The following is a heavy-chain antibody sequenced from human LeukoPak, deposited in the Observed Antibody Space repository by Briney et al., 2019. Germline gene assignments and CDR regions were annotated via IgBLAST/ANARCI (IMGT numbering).Heavy chain of an antibody. CDR1: GYRFTNYW. CDR3: ASIKMYSSGWYDRDY. CDR2: IYPGDSNT. J-gene: IGHJ4*02. D-gene: IGHD6-19*01. Sequence: GESLKISCKGSGYRFTNYWIGWVRQMPGKGLECMGIIYPGDSNTRYSPSFQGQVTISADKSISTAYLQWSSLKASDTAMYYCASIKMYSSGWYDRDYWGQGTLVTVSS. V-gene: IGHV5-51*01.